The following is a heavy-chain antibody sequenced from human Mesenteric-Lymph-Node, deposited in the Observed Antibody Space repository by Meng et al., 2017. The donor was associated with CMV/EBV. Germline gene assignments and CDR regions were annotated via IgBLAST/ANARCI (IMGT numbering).Heavy chain of an antibody. D-gene: IGHD3-3*01. V-gene: IGHV4-39*07. CDR3: ARAQDLDYYDFWKRAFDV. CDR2: IYYSGST. CDR1: GGSISSSSYY. J-gene: IGHJ3*01. Sequence: SETLSLTCTVSGGSISSSSYYWGWIRQPPGKGLEWIGSIYYSGSTYYNPSLKSRVTISVDTSKNQFSLKLSSVTAADTAVYYCARAQDLDYYDFWKRAFDVWGQGTVVTVSS.